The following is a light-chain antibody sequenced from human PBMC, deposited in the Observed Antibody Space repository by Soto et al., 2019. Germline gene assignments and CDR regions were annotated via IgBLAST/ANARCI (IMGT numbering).Light chain of an antibody. Sequence: QSVLPQPASVSGSPGQSITISCTGTSRDIGTSNLVSWYQQYPGKAPKLMIYEVTKRPSGISSRFSGSKSGNTASLTISGLQPEDEADYYCFSYKGISTSLFVFGTGNKVTGL. CDR1: SRDIGTSNL. V-gene: IGLV2-23*02. CDR2: EVT. CDR3: FSYKGISTSLFV. J-gene: IGLJ1*01.